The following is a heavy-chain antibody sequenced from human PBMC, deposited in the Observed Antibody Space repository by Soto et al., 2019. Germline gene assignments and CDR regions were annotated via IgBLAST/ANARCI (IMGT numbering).Heavy chain of an antibody. CDR3: ARRYGPGFDY. CDR1: GCSICSYY. CDR2: IYYSGST. J-gene: IGHJ4*02. V-gene: IGHV4-59*08. D-gene: IGHD4-17*01. Sequence: SATLYLTCTVPGCSICSYYCCWIRQPPGKGLEWIGYIYYSGSTNYNPSLKSRVTISVDTSKNQFSLKLSSVTAADTAVYYCARRYGPGFDYWGQGTLVTVS.